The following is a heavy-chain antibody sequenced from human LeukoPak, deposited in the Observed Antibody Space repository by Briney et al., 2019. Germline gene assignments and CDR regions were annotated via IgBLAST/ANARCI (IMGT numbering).Heavy chain of an antibody. CDR2: INPNSGGT. CDR1: GYTFTGYY. Sequence: GASVKVSCKASGYTFTGYYMHWVRQAPGQGPEWMGWINPNSGGTNYAQKFQGRVAMIRDTSISTAYMELSRLRSDDTAVYYCARDHFRYYYGSGSHLDYYMDVWGKGTTVTVSS. J-gene: IGHJ6*03. V-gene: IGHV1-2*02. CDR3: ARDHFRYYYGSGSHLDYYMDV. D-gene: IGHD3-10*01.